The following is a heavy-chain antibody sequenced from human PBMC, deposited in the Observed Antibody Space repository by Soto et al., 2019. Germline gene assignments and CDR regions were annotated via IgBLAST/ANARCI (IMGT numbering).Heavy chain of an antibody. CDR1: GYPVTAYY. Sequence: QLHLVQSGAVVKKPGASVTVSCSASGYPVTAYYMHWVRQAPGRGLAWMGGINPATGAAKYTQTLQGGVTMARDTATITVFMELSGLTSEDTAVFYCARGGGVGVAGSAAFDMWGQGTVVTVSS. V-gene: IGHV1-2*02. CDR3: ARGGGVGVAGSAAFDM. J-gene: IGHJ3*02. CDR2: INPATGAA. D-gene: IGHD3-3*01.